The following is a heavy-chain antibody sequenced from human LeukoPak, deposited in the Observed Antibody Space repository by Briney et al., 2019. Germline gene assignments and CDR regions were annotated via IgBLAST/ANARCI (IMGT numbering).Heavy chain of an antibody. CDR2: IKQDGSEK. D-gene: IGHD3-9*01. Sequence: GGSLRLSCAASGFTFSSYWMTWVRQAPGKGLEWVANIKQDGSEKYYVDSVKGRFTISGDNAKNSLYLQMNSLRAEDTAVYHCARVDYDILTGYYGYYFDYWGQGTLVTVSS. CDR1: GFTFSSYW. J-gene: IGHJ4*02. CDR3: ARVDYDILTGYYGYYFDY. V-gene: IGHV3-7*03.